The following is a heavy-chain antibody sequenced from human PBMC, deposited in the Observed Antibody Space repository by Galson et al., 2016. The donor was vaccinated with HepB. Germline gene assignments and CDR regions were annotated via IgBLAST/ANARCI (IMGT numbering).Heavy chain of an antibody. CDR1: GFTFSVSW. D-gene: IGHD2-8*01. Sequence: SLRLSCAASGFTFSVSWVTWLRQGPGKGLEWVGNIMPDGSETFYADSVKGRFTISKDNAKNSLSLQMNNLRAEGTAVYYCARDGVTAASDYWGQGTLVIVSS. J-gene: IGHJ4*02. V-gene: IGHV3-7*03. CDR3: ARDGVTAASDY. CDR2: IMPDGSET.